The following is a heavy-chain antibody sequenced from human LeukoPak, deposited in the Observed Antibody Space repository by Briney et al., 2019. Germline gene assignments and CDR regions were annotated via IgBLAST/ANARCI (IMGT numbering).Heavy chain of an antibody. V-gene: IGHV4-34*01. D-gene: IGHD3-9*01. Sequence: SETLSLTCAVYGGSFSGYYWSWIRQPPGKGLEWIGEINHSGSTNYNPSPKSRVTISVDTSKNQFSLKLSSVTAADTAVYYCARSTGYYKVFDYWGQGTLVTVSS. CDR2: INHSGST. CDR3: ARSTGYYKVFDY. CDR1: GGSFSGYY. J-gene: IGHJ4*02.